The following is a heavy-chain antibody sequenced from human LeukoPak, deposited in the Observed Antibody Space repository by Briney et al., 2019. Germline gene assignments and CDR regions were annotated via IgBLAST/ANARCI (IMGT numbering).Heavy chain of an antibody. Sequence: GRSLRLSCAASGFTFSSYGMHWVRQAPGKGLEWVAVIWYDGSNKYYADSVKGRFTISRDNSKNTLYLQMNSLRAEDTAVYYCARDFDYGDSDDAFDIWGQGTMVTVSS. V-gene: IGHV3-33*01. D-gene: IGHD4-17*01. CDR1: GFTFSSYG. CDR2: IWYDGSNK. CDR3: ARDFDYGDSDDAFDI. J-gene: IGHJ3*02.